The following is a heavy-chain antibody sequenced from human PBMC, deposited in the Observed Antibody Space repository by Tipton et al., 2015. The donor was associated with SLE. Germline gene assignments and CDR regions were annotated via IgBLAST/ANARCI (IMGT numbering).Heavy chain of an antibody. J-gene: IGHJ6*02. D-gene: IGHD6-13*01. V-gene: IGHV3-7*03. Sequence: SLRLSCAASGFTFSTYWMSWVRQAPGKGLEWVANIKQDGSEKYYVDSVKGRFTISRDNTKNSLYLQMYSLTAEDTAVYFCARERWHSSIWYGKYCYAMDVWGQGTTVTVSS. CDR1: GFTFSTYW. CDR3: ARERWHSSIWYGKYCYAMDV. CDR2: IKQDGSEK.